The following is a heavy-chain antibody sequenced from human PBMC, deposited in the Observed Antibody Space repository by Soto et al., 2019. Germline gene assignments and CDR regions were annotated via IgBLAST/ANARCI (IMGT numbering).Heavy chain of an antibody. CDR3: AKRSSSWCGSDWFDP. J-gene: IGHJ5*02. CDR1: GFTFSSYA. CDR2: ISGSGGST. Sequence: GGSLRLSCAASGFTFSSYAMSWVRQAPGKGLEWVSAISGSGGSTYYADSVKGRFTISRDNSKNTLYLQMNSLRAEDTAVYYCAKRSSSWCGSDWFDPWGQGTLVTVSS. V-gene: IGHV3-23*01. D-gene: IGHD6-13*01.